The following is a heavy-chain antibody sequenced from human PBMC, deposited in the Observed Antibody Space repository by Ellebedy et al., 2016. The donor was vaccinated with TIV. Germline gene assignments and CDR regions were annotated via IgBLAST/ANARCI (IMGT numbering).Heavy chain of an antibody. V-gene: IGHV1-18*01. CDR3: ATDIEYDHSFFDY. CDR1: GGTFSTYA. CDR2: ISTYNGNT. Sequence: AASVKVSCKASGGTFSTYAISWVRQAPGQGLEWMGWISTYNGNTDYAHKFQGRVSMTTDTSTGTAYMELRSLRSDDTAVYYCATDIEYDHSFFDYWGQGTLVTVSS. D-gene: IGHD2/OR15-2a*01. J-gene: IGHJ4*02.